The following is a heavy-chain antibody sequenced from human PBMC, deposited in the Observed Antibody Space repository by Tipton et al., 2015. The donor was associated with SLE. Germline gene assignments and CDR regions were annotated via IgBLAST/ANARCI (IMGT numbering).Heavy chain of an antibody. Sequence: TLSLTCAVSGGSISSVGYYWSWIRQHPGKGLEYIGFIYHGGSTYYNPSLKSRVTISVDTSKNQFSLNMNFVTAADTAVYFCARALNWNYPFDSWGQGALVTVSS. D-gene: IGHD1-7*01. CDR3: ARALNWNYPFDS. J-gene: IGHJ4*02. V-gene: IGHV4-31*11. CDR1: GGSISSVGYY. CDR2: IYHGGST.